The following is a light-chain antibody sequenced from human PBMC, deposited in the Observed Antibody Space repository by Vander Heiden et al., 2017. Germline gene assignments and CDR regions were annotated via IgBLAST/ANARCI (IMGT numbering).Light chain of an antibody. J-gene: IGLJ2*01. V-gene: IGLV2-14*03. CDR1: SRDVGGYNY. CDR3: GSYTSSSTFVV. Sequence: SALTQPASVSGSPAPSITLSCTGTSRDVGGYNYVSWYQPHPANAPKLMIYDVSNRPSGVSNRFSGSKSGNTASLTISGLQAEDEADYYCGSYTSSSTFVVFGGGTKLTVL. CDR2: DVS.